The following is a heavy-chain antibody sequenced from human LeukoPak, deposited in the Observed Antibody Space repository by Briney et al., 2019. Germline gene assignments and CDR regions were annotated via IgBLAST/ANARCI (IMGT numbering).Heavy chain of an antibody. Sequence: PGESLRLSCAASGFAFSNYGLHWVRQAPGKGLEWVAFIQYDGSNKFHTDSVKGRFTISRDNSKNTLFLQMNSLRAEDTAVYYCAKPGRRVGESLNGIDYWGQGTLLTVS. CDR3: AKPGRRVGESLNGIDY. CDR2: IQYDGSNK. V-gene: IGHV3-30*02. D-gene: IGHD3-10*01. CDR1: GFAFSNYG. J-gene: IGHJ4*02.